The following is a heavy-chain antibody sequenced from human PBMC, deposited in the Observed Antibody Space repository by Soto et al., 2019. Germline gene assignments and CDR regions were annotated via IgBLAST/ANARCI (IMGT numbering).Heavy chain of an antibody. CDR3: AKDWSIAAADYYFDY. J-gene: IGHJ4*02. CDR2: ISYDGTNK. Sequence: GGSLRLSXAASGFTFSSYGMHWVRQAPGKGLEWVAVISYDGTNKYYADSVKGRFTISRDNSKNTLYLQMNSLRAEDTAVFYCAKDWSIAAADYYFDYWGQGTMVTVSS. D-gene: IGHD6-13*01. V-gene: IGHV3-30*18. CDR1: GFTFSSYG.